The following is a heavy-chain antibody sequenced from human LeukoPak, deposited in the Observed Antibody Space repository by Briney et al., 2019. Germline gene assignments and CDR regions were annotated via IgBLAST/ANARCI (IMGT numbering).Heavy chain of an antibody. CDR3: ARTRRGYTYGFPSRELLKAFDI. J-gene: IGHJ3*02. V-gene: IGHV4-59*01. Sequence: SETLSLTCTVSGGSISSYYWSWIRQPPGRELEGIGYIYYTGSTKYKSSLKSRVTMSLDTSKKQLSLNLTSVTAADTGVYFCARTRRGYTYGFPSRELLKAFDIWGQGTMVPASS. CDR1: GGSISSYY. CDR2: IYYTGST. D-gene: IGHD5-18*01.